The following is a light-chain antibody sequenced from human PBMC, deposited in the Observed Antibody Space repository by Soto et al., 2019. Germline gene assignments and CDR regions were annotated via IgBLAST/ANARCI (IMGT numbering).Light chain of an antibody. V-gene: IGKV3-11*01. CDR1: PCVRSF. CDR2: DAV. Sequence: ETVMTQSPATLSVSPGERATPSCSAGPCVRSFLVWYQQKPGQAPRLLIYDAVNRVTRIPARFSGSGSGTDFTLTISSLEPEDFAVYYCQQRSNWPLTFGGGTKV. J-gene: IGKJ4*01. CDR3: QQRSNWPLT.